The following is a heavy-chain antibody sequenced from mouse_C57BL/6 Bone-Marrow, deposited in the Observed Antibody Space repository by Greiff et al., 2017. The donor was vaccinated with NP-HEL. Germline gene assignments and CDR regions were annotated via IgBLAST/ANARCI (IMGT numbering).Heavy chain of an antibody. CDR1: GYAFSSYW. J-gene: IGHJ3*01. CDR3: AREAYYYGSSYGSWFAY. D-gene: IGHD1-1*01. CDR2: IYPGDGDT. V-gene: IGHV1-80*01. Sequence: QVQLQQSGAELVKPGASVKISCKASGYAFSSYWMNWVKQRPGKGLEWIGQIYPGDGDTNYNGKFKGKATLTADKSSSTAYMQLSSRTSEDSAFYCCAREAYYYGSSYGSWFAYWGQGTLVTVSA.